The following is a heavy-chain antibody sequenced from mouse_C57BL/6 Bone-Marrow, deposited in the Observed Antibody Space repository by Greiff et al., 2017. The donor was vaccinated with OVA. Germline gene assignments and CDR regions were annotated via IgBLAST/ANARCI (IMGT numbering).Heavy chain of an antibody. CDR2: IYPSDSET. CDR3: ARVIGDWADYAKDY. CDR1: GYTFTSYW. V-gene: IGHV1-61*01. Sequence: QVQLQQPGAELVRPGSSVKLSCKASGYTFTSYWMDWVKQRPGQGLEWIGNIYPSDSETHYNQKFKDKATLTVDKSSSTAYMQLSSLTSEDSAVYYCARVIGDWADYAKDYWGQGTSVTVSS. J-gene: IGHJ4*01. D-gene: IGHD4-1*01.